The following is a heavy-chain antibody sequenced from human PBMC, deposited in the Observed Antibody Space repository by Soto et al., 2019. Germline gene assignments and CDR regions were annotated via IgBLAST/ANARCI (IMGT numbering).Heavy chain of an antibody. D-gene: IGHD3-3*01. J-gene: IGHJ4*02. V-gene: IGHV4-34*01. Sequence: SETLSLTCAVYGGSFSGYYWRWIRQPPGKGLEWIGEINHSGSTNYNPSLKSRVTISADTSKNQFSLKLSSVTAADTAVYYCASTHSMGAFFGVAPYYFHYWSQGTLVTVSS. CDR2: INHSGST. CDR3: ASTHSMGAFFGVAPYYFHY. CDR1: GGSFSGYY.